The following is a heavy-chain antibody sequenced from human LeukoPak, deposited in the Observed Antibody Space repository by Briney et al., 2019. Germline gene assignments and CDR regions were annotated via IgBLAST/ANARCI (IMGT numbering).Heavy chain of an antibody. CDR1: GFTFSSYS. CDR3: AKDGRLWFGELLEY. Sequence: PGGSLRLSCAASGFTFSSYSMNWVRQAPGKGLEWVSFISSSSSKIDYADSVRGRFTISRDNAKNSLYLQMNSLRAEDTAVYYCAKDGRLWFGELLEYWGQGTLVTVSS. CDR2: ISSSSSKI. V-gene: IGHV3-48*04. J-gene: IGHJ4*02. D-gene: IGHD3-10*01.